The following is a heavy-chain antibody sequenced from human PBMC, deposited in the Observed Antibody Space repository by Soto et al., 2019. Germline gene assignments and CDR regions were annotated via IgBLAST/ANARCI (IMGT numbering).Heavy chain of an antibody. CDR1: GFTFDDYA. CDR3: AKVRSGSYPDAFDI. V-gene: IGHV3-9*01. D-gene: IGHD1-26*01. CDR2: ISWNSGSI. Sequence: EVQLVESGGGLVQPGRSLRLSCAASGFTFDDYAMHWVRQAPGKGLEWVSGISWNSGSIGYADSVKGRFTISRHNAKNSLYLQMNSLRAEDTALYYCAKVRSGSYPDAFDIWGQGTMVTVSS. J-gene: IGHJ3*02.